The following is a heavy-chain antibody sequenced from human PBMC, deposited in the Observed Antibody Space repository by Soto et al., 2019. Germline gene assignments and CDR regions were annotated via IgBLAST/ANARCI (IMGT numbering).Heavy chain of an antibody. CDR1: GFIFSSHA. CDR3: AKDLPLWSGYSFSENH. V-gene: IGHV3-23*01. Sequence: EVPLLESGGGFVKPGGSLRLSCEGSGFIFSSHAMTWVRQAPGKGLEWVSSVSQSGASVHLPDFLKGRFSSSRDNSKNTVYLELNNLRVDDTAVYYCAKDLPLWSGYSFSENHWGQGTLVTVSS. CDR2: VSQSGASV. D-gene: IGHD3-3*01. J-gene: IGHJ5*02.